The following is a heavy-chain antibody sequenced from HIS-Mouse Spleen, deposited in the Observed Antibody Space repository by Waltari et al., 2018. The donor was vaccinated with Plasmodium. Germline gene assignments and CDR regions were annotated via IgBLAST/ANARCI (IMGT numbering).Heavy chain of an antibody. CDR1: GGSFSGYY. D-gene: IGHD3-3*01. CDR2: INHSGRT. CDR3: ARAYYDFWSGYRFDY. V-gene: IGHV4-34*01. J-gene: IGHJ4*02. Sequence: QVQLQQWGAGLLKPSETLSLTCAVYGGSFSGYYWSWIRQPPGKGLEWIGEINHSGRTNSNPSLKSRVTISVDTSKNQFSLKLSSVTAADTAVYYCARAYYDFWSGYRFDYWGQGTLVTVSS.